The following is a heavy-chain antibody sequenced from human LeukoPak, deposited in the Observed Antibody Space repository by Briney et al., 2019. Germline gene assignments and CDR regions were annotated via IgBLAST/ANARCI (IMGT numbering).Heavy chain of an antibody. CDR3: ARGTEMLNYYGMDV. J-gene: IGHJ6*02. Sequence: SQTLSLTCAISGDSVSSNSAVWDWIRQSPSRGLEWLGRTYYRSKWYVDYAPSVKSRISINPDTSKNQFSLQLTAVTPEDTAVYFCARGTEMLNYYGMDVWGPGTTVSVSS. D-gene: IGHD3-16*01. CDR1: GDSVSSNSAV. V-gene: IGHV6-1*01. CDR2: TYYRSKWYV.